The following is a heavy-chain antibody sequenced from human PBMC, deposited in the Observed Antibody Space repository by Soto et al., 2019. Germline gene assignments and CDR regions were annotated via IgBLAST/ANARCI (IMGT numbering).Heavy chain of an antibody. V-gene: IGHV3-23*01. CDR2: ISGSGGST. CDR1: GFTFSSYA. Sequence: TLGSVRLSCAASGFTFSSYAMSWVRQAPGKGLEWVSAISGSGGSTYYADSVKGRFTISRDNSKNTLYLQMNSLRAEDTAVYYCAPDPRIVVVPAAVDYWGQGTLVTVSS. CDR3: APDPRIVVVPAAVDY. D-gene: IGHD2-2*01. J-gene: IGHJ4*02.